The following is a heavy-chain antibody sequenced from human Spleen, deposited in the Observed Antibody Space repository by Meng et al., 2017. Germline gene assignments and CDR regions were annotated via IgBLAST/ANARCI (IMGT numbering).Heavy chain of an antibody. J-gene: IGHJ4*02. CDR2: IYPGDSDT. CDR1: GDSFTTYW. Sequence: GESLKISCKDSGDSFTTYWIAWVRQMPGKGLEWMGIIYPGDSDTRYSPSFQAQVTISADKSISTAYLQWSSLKASDTAIYYCARRSSRGLENWGQGTLVTVSS. CDR3: ARRSSRGLEN. V-gene: IGHV5-51*01.